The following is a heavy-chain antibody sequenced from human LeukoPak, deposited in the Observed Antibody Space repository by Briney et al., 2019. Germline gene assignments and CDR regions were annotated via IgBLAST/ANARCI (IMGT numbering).Heavy chain of an antibody. CDR1: GGSISGYH. D-gene: IGHD3-10*01. CDR2: IHYSGST. Sequence: SETLSLTCTVSGGSISGYHWSWIRQPPGKGLEWIGYIHYSGSTDYNPSHKSRVTISVDTSKNQFSLKLSSVTAADTAVYYCTRHLDYYGSGSYEYWGQGTLVTVSS. CDR3: TRHLDYYGSGSYEY. V-gene: IGHV4-59*08. J-gene: IGHJ4*02.